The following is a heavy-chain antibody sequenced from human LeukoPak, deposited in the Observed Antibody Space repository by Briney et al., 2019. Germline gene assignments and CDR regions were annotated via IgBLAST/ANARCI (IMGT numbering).Heavy chain of an antibody. Sequence: NPSETLSLTCTVSGGSISSYYWSWIRQPPGKGLEWIGYIYYSGSTNYNPSLKSRVTISVDTSKNQFSLKLSSVTAADTAVYYCARDPRGGYFDYWGQGTLVTVSS. CDR2: IYYSGST. CDR1: GGSISSYY. J-gene: IGHJ4*02. CDR3: ARDPRGGYFDY. D-gene: IGHD3-10*01. V-gene: IGHV4-59*01.